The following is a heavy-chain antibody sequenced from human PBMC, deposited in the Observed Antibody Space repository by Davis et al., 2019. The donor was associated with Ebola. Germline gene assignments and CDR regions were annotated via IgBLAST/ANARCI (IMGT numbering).Heavy chain of an antibody. CDR2: IYNSGDT. CDR1: GGSVSNFTYY. V-gene: IGHV4-61*01. J-gene: IGHJ4*02. Sequence: SETLSLTCTVSGGSVSNFTYYWSWIRQPPGRGMEWIGYIYNSGDTNYNPSLKSRVTISADTSKNQFSLRLRSVTAADTAVYYCARGTYYGTGSHWGQGTLVTVSS. D-gene: IGHD3-10*01. CDR3: ARGTYYGTGSH.